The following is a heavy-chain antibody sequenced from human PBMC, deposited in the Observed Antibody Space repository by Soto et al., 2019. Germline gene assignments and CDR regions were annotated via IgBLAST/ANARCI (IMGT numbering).Heavy chain of an antibody. D-gene: IGHD3-10*01. Sequence: GGSLRLSCAASGFTFSDYYMSWIRQAPGKGLEWVSYISSSGSTIYYADSVKGRFTISRDNAKNSLYLQMNSLRAEDTAVYYCAREKRRVLWFGEHNWFDPWGQGTLVTVSS. J-gene: IGHJ5*02. CDR1: GFTFSDYY. CDR3: AREKRRVLWFGEHNWFDP. V-gene: IGHV3-11*01. CDR2: ISSSGSTI.